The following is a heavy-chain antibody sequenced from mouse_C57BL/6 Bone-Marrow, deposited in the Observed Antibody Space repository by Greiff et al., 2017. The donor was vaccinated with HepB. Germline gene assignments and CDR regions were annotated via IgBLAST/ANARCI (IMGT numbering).Heavy chain of an antibody. CDR2: IYPGGGYT. J-gene: IGHJ2*01. D-gene: IGHD4-1*01. CDR1: GYTFTNYW. Sequence: VQRVESGAELVRPGTSVKMSCKASGYTFTNYWIGWAKQRPGHGLEWIGDIYPGGGYTNYNEKFKGKATLTADKSSSTAYMQFSSLTSEDSAIYYCAREGSWDWYFDYWGQATTLTVSS. V-gene: IGHV1-63*01. CDR3: AREGSWDWYFDY.